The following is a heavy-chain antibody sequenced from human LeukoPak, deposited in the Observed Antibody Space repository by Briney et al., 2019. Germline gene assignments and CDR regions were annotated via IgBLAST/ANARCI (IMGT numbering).Heavy chain of an antibody. CDR3: ARDLLKATARLPGY. CDR2: ISSSSSYI. Sequence: GGPLRLSCAASGFTFSSYSMNWVRQAPGKGLEWVSSISSSSSYIYYADSVKGRFTISRDNAKNSLYLQMNSLRAEDTAVYYCARDLLKATARLPGYWGQGTLVTVSS. D-gene: IGHD4-4*01. CDR1: GFTFSSYS. J-gene: IGHJ4*02. V-gene: IGHV3-21*01.